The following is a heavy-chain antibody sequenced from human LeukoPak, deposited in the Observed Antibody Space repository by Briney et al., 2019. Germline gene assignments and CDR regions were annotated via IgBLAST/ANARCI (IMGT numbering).Heavy chain of an antibody. CDR3: ARDCSTSCYWFDP. D-gene: IGHD2-2*01. V-gene: IGHV1-18*01. Sequence: ASVKVSCKASGYTFTTCGISWVRQAPGQGLEWMGWISGYDGNTKYAQKLQGRVTMTTDTSTSTAYMELRSLRSDDTAVYYCARDCSTSCYWFDPWGQGTLVTVAS. CDR2: ISGYDGNT. CDR1: GYTFTTCG. J-gene: IGHJ5*02.